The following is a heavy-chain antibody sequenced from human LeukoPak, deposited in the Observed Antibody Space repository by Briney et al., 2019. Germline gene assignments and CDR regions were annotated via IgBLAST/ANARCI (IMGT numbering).Heavy chain of an antibody. CDR1: GFTFSSYA. CDR2: ISGSGGST. Sequence: SGGSLRLSCAASGFTFSSYAMSWVRQAPGKGLEWVSAISGSGGSTYYADSVKGRFTISRDNSKNTLYLQMNSLRAEDTAVYYCANRYSGYEYYYYYGRDVWGQGTTVTVSS. V-gene: IGHV3-23*01. D-gene: IGHD5-12*01. J-gene: IGHJ6*02. CDR3: ANRYSGYEYYYYYGRDV.